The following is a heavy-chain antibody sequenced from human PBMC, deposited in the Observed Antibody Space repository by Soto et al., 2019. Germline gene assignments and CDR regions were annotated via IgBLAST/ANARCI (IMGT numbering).Heavy chain of an antibody. CDR1: GYSFTGYY. V-gene: IGHV1-2*02. Sequence: ASVKVSCKTSGYSFTGYYMHWVRQAPGQGLEWMGWINPNSGYTNYAQKFQGRVTMTRDTSISTAHMELSRLRYDDTAVYYCVRVSDLAYGTNTCLDPWGQGSLVTVSS. CDR2: INPNSGYT. CDR3: VRVSDLAYGTNTCLDP. J-gene: IGHJ5*02. D-gene: IGHD1-1*01.